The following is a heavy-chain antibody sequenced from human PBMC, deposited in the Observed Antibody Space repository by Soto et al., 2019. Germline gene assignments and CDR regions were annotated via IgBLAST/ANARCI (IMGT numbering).Heavy chain of an antibody. CDR2: IYYSGST. J-gene: IGHJ3*02. Sequence: SETLSLTCTVSGGSISSGGYYWSWIRQHPGKGLEWIGYIYYSGSTYYNPSLKSRVTISVDTSKNQFSLKLSSVTAADTAVYYCARDQEWGPKEGHAFDIWGQGTMVTVSS. D-gene: IGHD3-3*01. CDR1: GGSISSGGYY. CDR3: ARDQEWGPKEGHAFDI. V-gene: IGHV4-31*03.